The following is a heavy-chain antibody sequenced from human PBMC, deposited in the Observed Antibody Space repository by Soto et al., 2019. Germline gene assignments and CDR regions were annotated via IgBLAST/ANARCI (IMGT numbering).Heavy chain of an antibody. D-gene: IGHD6-13*01. CDR1: GGSISSGGYY. Sequence: SETLSLTCTVSGGSISSGGYYWSWIRQHPGKGLEWIGYIYYSGSTYYNPSLKSRVTISVDTSKNQFSLKLSSVTAADTAVYYCARADSSSWYYFDYWGQGTLVTVSS. V-gene: IGHV4-31*03. J-gene: IGHJ4*02. CDR2: IYYSGST. CDR3: ARADSSSWYYFDY.